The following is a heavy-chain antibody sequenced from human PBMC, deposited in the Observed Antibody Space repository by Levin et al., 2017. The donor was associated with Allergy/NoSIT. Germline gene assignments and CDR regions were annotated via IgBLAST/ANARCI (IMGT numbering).Heavy chain of an antibody. V-gene: IGHV3-7*01. J-gene: IGHJ3*02. CDR2: IKYDGSEI. CDR3: ARDRGLTNAVDI. D-gene: IGHD3-10*01. CDR1: GFTFTTYW. Sequence: GGSLRLSCVVSGFTFTTYWMSWVRQAPGKGLEWVAIIKYDGSEIHYVDSVRDRFTIYRDNTKNSVYLQMNSLRVEDTAVYYCARDRGLTNAVDIWGQGTMVTVSS.